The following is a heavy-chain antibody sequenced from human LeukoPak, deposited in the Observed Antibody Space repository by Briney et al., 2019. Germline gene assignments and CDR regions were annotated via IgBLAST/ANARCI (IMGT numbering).Heavy chain of an antibody. V-gene: IGHV3-7*03. CDR3: AKDLGGSAQNPEY. J-gene: IGHJ4*02. CDR2: INQYESVK. Sequence: GGSLRLSCEASGFTFSSYWMSWVRQVPGEGLEWVASINQYESVKHYVDSVRGRFTISRDNARKSLFLQMNSLAAEDTALYYCAKDLGGSAQNPEYWGQGTLVTVSS. CDR1: GFTFSSYW. D-gene: IGHD3-10*01.